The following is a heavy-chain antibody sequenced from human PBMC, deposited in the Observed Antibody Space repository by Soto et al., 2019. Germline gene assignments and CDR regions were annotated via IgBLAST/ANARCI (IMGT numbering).Heavy chain of an antibody. CDR2: INHSGST. Sequence: QVQLQQWGAGLLKPSETLSLTCAVYGGSFSGYYWSWIRQPPGKGLEWIGEINHSGSTNYNPSLKRRVTKTVSTFKNPFSLKLSSVNAPETAVYFCSRGTVGPGAIFGKWVVFKKAFDIWGQGTNVPGSS. J-gene: IGHJ3*02. D-gene: IGHD2-2*01. V-gene: IGHV4-34*01. CDR1: GGSFSGYY. CDR3: SRGTVGPGAIFGKWVVFKKAFDI.